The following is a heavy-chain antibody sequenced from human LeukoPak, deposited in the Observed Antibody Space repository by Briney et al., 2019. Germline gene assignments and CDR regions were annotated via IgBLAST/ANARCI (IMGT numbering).Heavy chain of an antibody. J-gene: IGHJ3*02. Sequence: SGPTLVNPTQTLTLTCTFSGFPLSTSGVGVGWIRQPPGKALEWLALIYWNDDKRYSPSLKSRLTITKDTSKNQVVLTMTNMVPVDTATYYCAHTDSSGYYVSRNGAFDIWGQGTMVTVSS. CDR3: AHTDSSGYYVSRNGAFDI. D-gene: IGHD3-22*01. CDR2: IYWNDDK. V-gene: IGHV2-5*01. CDR1: GFPLSTSGVG.